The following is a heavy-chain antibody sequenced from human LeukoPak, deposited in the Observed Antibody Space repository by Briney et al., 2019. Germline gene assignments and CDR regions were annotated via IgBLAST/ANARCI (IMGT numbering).Heavy chain of an antibody. J-gene: IGHJ4*02. V-gene: IGHV3-23*01. CDR1: GFSFSSYT. CDR2: ISSSGGNT. Sequence: GGSLRLSCAASGFSFSSYTMNWVRQAPGKGLEWVSGISSSGGNTYYADSVKGRFTISRDNSKSTLYLQMNSLRVEDTAVYYCAKGSASSGYPRDYWGQGTLVTVSS. D-gene: IGHD3-22*01. CDR3: AKGSASSGYPRDY.